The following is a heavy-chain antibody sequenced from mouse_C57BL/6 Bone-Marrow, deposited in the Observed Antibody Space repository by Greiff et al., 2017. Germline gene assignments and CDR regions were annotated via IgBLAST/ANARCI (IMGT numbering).Heavy chain of an antibody. V-gene: IGHV5-4*01. CDR2: ISDGGSYT. D-gene: IGHD2-1*01. J-gene: IGHJ4*01. CDR3: ARDLIYYGDAMDY. CDR1: GFTFSSYA. Sequence: EVKLMESGGGLVKPGGSLKLSCAASGFTFSSYAMSWVRQTPEKRLEWVATISDGGSYTYYPDNVKGRFTISRDNAKNNLYLQMSHLKSEDTAMYYCARDLIYYGDAMDYWGQGTSVTVSS.